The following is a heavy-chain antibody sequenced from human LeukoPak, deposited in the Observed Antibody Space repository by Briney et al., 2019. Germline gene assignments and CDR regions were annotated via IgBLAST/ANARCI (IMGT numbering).Heavy chain of an antibody. CDR1: GFSFDDYA. D-gene: IGHD1-1*01. Sequence: PGRSLRLSCAASGFSFDDYAMHWLRQAPGKGLQWVSGISWNSGSEGYADSVKGRFTISRDNAKNSLYLQMNSLRAEDTAFYYCAKGGRPDTYGIFDLWGHGTLVTVSS. V-gene: IGHV3-9*01. J-gene: IGHJ4*01. CDR2: ISWNSGSE. CDR3: AKGGRPDTYGIFDL.